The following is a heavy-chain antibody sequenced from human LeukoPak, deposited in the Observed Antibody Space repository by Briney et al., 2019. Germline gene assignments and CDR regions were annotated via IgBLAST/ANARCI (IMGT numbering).Heavy chain of an antibody. CDR2: MNPNSGNT. Sequence: ASVKVSCKASGYTFTSYDINWVRQATGQGLEWMGWMNPNSGNTGYAQKFQGRVTMTRNTSISTAYMELSSLRSEDTAVYYCARAVDYGGNSEHWFDPWGQGTLVTVSS. D-gene: IGHD4-23*01. J-gene: IGHJ5*02. CDR1: GYTFTSYD. CDR3: ARAVDYGGNSEHWFDP. V-gene: IGHV1-8*01.